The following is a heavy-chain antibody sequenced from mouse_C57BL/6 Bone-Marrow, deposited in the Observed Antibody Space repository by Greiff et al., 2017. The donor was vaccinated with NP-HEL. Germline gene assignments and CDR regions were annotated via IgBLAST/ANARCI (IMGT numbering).Heavy chain of an antibody. CDR2: IRSKSNNYAT. CDR1: GFSFNTYA. V-gene: IGHV10-1*01. CDR3: VRDGDLAWFAY. J-gene: IGHJ3*01. D-gene: IGHD3-3*01. Sequence: EVKLVESGGGLVQPKGSLKLSCAASGFSFNTYAMNWVRQAPGKGLEWVARIRSKSNNYATYYADSVKDRFTISRDDSESMLYLQMNNLKTEDTAMYYCVRDGDLAWFAYWGQGTLVTVSA.